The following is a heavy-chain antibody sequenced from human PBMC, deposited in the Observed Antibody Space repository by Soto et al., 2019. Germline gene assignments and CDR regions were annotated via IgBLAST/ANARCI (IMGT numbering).Heavy chain of an antibody. CDR2: IGGSSRTI. CDR3: ARKRLGYYSVDY. D-gene: IGHD3-22*01. CDR1: GFTFSSYS. Sequence: GGSLRLSCAASGFTFSSYSMNWVRQAPGKGLEWVSYIGGSSRTIYYADSVKGRFTISRDNAKKSLYLQMNSLRDEDTAVYYCARKRLGYYSVDYWGQGTLVTVSS. V-gene: IGHV3-48*02. J-gene: IGHJ4*02.